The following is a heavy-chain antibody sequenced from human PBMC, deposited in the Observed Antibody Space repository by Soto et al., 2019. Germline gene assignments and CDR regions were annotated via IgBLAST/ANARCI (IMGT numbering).Heavy chain of an antibody. D-gene: IGHD3-10*01. CDR3: ARVGDYYGSGSYPTYFDY. V-gene: IGHV6-1*01. Sequence: SQTLSLTCAISGESVSSNSAAWNWIRQSPSRGLEWLGRTYYRSKWYNDYAVSVKSRITINPDTSKNQFSLQLNSVTPEDTAVYYCARVGDYYGSGSYPTYFDYWGQGTLVTVSS. J-gene: IGHJ4*02. CDR2: TYYRSKWYN. CDR1: GESVSSNSAA.